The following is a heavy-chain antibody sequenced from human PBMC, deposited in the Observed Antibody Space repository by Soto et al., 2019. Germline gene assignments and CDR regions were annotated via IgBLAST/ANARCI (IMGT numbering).Heavy chain of an antibody. J-gene: IGHJ4*02. CDR3: ARIPSFFLGVRGVFYFDY. CDR1: GGSFSGYY. Sequence: SETLSLTCAVYGGSFSGYYWSWIRQPPGKGLEWIGEINHSGSTNYNPSLKSRVTISVDTSKNQFSLKLSSVTAADTAVYYCARIPSFFLGVRGVFYFDYWGQGTLVTVSS. V-gene: IGHV4-34*01. CDR2: INHSGST. D-gene: IGHD3-10*01.